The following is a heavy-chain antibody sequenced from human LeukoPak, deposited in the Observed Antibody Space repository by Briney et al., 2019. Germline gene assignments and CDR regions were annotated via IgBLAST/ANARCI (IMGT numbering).Heavy chain of an antibody. Sequence: GGSLRLSCAASGFTFSSYSMNWVRQAPGKGLEWVSSISSSSSYIYYADSVKGRFTISRDNAKNSLYLQMNSLRAEDTAVYYCARASITFGGVLYWGQGTLVTVSS. J-gene: IGHJ4*02. CDR2: ISSSSSYI. D-gene: IGHD3-16*01. V-gene: IGHV3-21*01. CDR1: GFTFSSYS. CDR3: ARASITFGGVLY.